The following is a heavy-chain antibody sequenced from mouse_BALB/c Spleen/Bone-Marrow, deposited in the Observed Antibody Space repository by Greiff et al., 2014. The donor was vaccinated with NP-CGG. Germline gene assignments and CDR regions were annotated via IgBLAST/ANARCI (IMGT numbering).Heavy chain of an antibody. J-gene: IGHJ4*01. CDR1: GFSLTSYG. V-gene: IGHV2-9*02. D-gene: IGHD1-2*01. Sequence: VHLVESGPGLVAPSQSLSITCTVSGFSLTSYGVHWVRQPPGKGPEWLGVIWAGGSTNYNSALMSRLSISKDNSKSQVFLKMNSLXTDDTAMYYCARITTATGAMDYWGQGTSVTVSS. CDR3: ARITTATGAMDY. CDR2: IWAGGST.